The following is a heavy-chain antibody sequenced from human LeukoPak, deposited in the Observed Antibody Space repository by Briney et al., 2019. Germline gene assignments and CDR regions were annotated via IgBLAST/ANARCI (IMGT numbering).Heavy chain of an antibody. Sequence: PGGSLRLSCAASGFTFTTYWMNWVRQAPGKGLEWVANINQDGSEKYYVDSVKGRFTVSRDNAKDSLYLQMNSLRAEDTAVYYCASGFDGANAFDLWGQGTMVTVSS. CDR3: ASGFDGANAFDL. D-gene: IGHD2-2*03. CDR2: INQDGSEK. CDR1: GFTFTTYW. J-gene: IGHJ3*01. V-gene: IGHV3-7*01.